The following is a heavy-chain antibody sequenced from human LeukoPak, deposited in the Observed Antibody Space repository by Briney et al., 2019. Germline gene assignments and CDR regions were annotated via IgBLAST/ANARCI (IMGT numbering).Heavy chain of an antibody. CDR2: ISGSGGST. D-gene: IGHD2-15*01. J-gene: IGHJ4*02. CDR3: AKVQRLAQKDTSDY. Sequence: GGSLRLSCAASGFTFSSYAMSWVRQAPGKGLEWVSAISGSGGSTYYAGSVKGRFTISRDNSKNTLYLQMNSLRAEDTAVYYCAKVQRLAQKDTSDYWGQGTLVTVSS. V-gene: IGHV3-23*01. CDR1: GFTFSSYA.